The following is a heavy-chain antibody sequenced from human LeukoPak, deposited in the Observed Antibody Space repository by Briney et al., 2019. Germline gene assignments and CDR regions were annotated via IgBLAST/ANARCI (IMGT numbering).Heavy chain of an antibody. CDR2: IYTSGST. Sequence: SETLSLTCTVSGGSISSYYWSWIRQPPGKGLEWIGYIYTSGSTNYNPSLKSRVTISVDTSKNQFSLKLSSVTAADTAVYYCARVVAARPWFDPWGQGTLVTVSS. V-gene: IGHV4-4*09. J-gene: IGHJ5*02. D-gene: IGHD6-6*01. CDR1: GGSISSYY. CDR3: ARVVAARPWFDP.